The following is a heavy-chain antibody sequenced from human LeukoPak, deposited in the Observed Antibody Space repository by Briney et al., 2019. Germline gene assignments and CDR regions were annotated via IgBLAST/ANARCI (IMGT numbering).Heavy chain of an antibody. V-gene: IGHV1-24*01. D-gene: IGHD4-17*01. CDR1: GYTLTELS. Sequence: ASVKVSCKVSGYTLTELSMHWVRQAPGNALEWTGGFDPEDGETIYAQKFQGRVTMTEDTSTDTAYMELSSLRSEDTAVYYCATAQTTVTTTNYFDYWGQGTLVTVSS. J-gene: IGHJ4*02. CDR2: FDPEDGET. CDR3: ATAQTTVTTTNYFDY.